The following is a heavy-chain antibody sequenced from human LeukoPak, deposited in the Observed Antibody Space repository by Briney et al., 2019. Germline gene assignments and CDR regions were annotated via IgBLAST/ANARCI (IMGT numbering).Heavy chain of an antibody. V-gene: IGHV1-46*01. CDR3: AEDYYDSSGYSSGLNY. CDR2: INPSGGST. D-gene: IGHD3-22*01. J-gene: IGHJ4*02. Sequence: GASVKPSCKASGYTFTSYYMHSVRQAPGHGLEWMRIINPSGGSTSYAKKYQGRVTMTSDTSNSTIYMELRSLSSEATAAYYCAEDYYDSSGYSSGLNYWRQGTLVTVSS. CDR1: GYTFTSYY.